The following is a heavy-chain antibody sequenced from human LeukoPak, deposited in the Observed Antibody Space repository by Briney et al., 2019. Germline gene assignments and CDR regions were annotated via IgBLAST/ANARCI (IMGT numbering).Heavy chain of an antibody. V-gene: IGHV4-34*01. J-gene: IGHJ4*02. D-gene: IGHD6-19*01. CDR3: ARGRRSSAKGYYFDY. Sequence: PSETLSLTCAVYGGSFTGYYLSWIRQPPGKGLEWIGGINPSGSPNYNPAFKGRVTISVDTYTNQFSLELRSVTAAHTAVYYCARGRRSSAKGYYFDYWGQGPLVTVSS. CDR1: GGSFTGYY. CDR2: INPSGSP.